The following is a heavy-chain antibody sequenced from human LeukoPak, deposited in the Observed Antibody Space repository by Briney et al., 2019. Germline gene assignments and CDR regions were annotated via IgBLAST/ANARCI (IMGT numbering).Heavy chain of an antibody. V-gene: IGHV4-34*01. CDR3: ARSSRWLQSRGTFDY. CDR2: INHSGST. D-gene: IGHD5-24*01. CDR1: GGSFSGYY. Sequence: SETLSLTCAVYGGSFSGYYWSWIRQPPGKGLEWIGEINHSGSTNYNPSLKSRVTISVDTSKNQFSLKLSSVTAADTAVYYCARSSRWLQSRGTFDYWGQGTLVTVSP. J-gene: IGHJ4*02.